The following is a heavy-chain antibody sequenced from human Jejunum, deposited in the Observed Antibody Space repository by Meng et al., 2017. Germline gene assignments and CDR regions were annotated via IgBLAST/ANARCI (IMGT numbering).Heavy chain of an antibody. J-gene: IGHJ4*02. Sequence: QEPSPGVRRPSETRSLPCAVAGGSVCGAATSWNWIRQHPGKGLEWIGYIYYSGGTTYSPSLTSRVTISIATAKNQVALKVSAVTAADTAVYYCAHSSSSSSFGFDYWGQGTLVTVSS. V-gene: IGHV4-61*08. CDR2: IYYSGGT. CDR1: GGSVCGAATS. D-gene: IGHD6-6*01. CDR3: AHSSSSSSFGFDY.